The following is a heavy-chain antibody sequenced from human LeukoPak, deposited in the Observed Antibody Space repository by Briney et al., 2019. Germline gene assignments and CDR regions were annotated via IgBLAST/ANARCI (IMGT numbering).Heavy chain of an antibody. CDR1: GFTFSSYG. D-gene: IGHD5-18*01. Sequence: PGGSLRLSCAASGFTFSSYGMHWVRQAPGKGLEWVAVIWYDGSNKYYADSVKGRFTISRDNSKNTLYLQMNSLRAEDTAVYYCAKALPRGYSSSFDYWGQGTLVTVSS. CDR2: IWYDGSNK. V-gene: IGHV3-33*06. CDR3: AKALPRGYSSSFDY. J-gene: IGHJ4*02.